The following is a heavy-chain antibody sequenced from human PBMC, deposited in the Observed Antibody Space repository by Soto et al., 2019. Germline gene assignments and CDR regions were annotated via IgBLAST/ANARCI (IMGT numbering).Heavy chain of an antibody. D-gene: IGHD3-10*01. CDR1: GFTFSSYA. CDR2: ISGSGGST. CDR3: ATGRGVNFYYGMDV. V-gene: IGHV3-23*01. J-gene: IGHJ6*02. Sequence: GGALRLSCAASGFTFSSYAMSWVRQAPGKGLEWVSAISGSGGSTYYADSVKGRFTISRDNSKNTLYLQMNSLRAEDTAVYYCATGRGVNFYYGMDVWGQGTTVTVSS.